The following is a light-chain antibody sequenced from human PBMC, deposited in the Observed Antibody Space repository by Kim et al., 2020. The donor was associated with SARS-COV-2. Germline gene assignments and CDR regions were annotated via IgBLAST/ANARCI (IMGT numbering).Light chain of an antibody. CDR2: GKN. CDR1: SLRSYY. V-gene: IGLV3-19*01. Sequence: SSELTQDPAVSVALGQTVRITCQGDSLRSYYASWYQQKPGQAPIVVISGKNNRPSGIPDRFSGSSSGNTASLTITGAQAEDEADYCCSSRDSNGYVLFGGGTLLTVL. J-gene: IGLJ2*01. CDR3: SSRDSNGYVL.